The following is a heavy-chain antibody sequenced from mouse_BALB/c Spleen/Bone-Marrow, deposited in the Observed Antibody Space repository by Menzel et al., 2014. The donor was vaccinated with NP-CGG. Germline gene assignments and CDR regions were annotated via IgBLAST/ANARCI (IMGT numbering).Heavy chain of an antibody. CDR2: IWSGGNT. Sequence: VQLQQSGPGLVQPSQSLSITCTVSGFSLTTYAVHWVRQSPGKGLEWLGVIWSGGNTDYNTPFISRLSITKANSNSQVFFKMNSLQADDTAICYCARNSDWFAYWGQGTLVTVSA. J-gene: IGHJ3*01. CDR1: GFSLTTYA. CDR3: ARNSDWFAY. V-gene: IGHV2-4-1*01.